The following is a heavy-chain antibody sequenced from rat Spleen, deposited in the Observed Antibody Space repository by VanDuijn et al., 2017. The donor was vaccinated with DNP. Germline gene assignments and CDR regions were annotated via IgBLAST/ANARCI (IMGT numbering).Heavy chain of an antibody. J-gene: IGHJ2*01. CDR2: ISYDGGST. V-gene: IGHV5-22*01. D-gene: IGHD1-4*01. CDR3: ARHVLPLRVWDY. Sequence: EVQLVESGGGLVQPGRSLKLSCAGSGFSFSDYYMAWVRQAPTKGLEGVAYISYDGGSTYSGDSVKGRFTISRDDANNFLYLQMNSLRSEDMATYYCARHVLPLRVWDYWGQGVMVTVSS. CDR1: GFSFSDYY.